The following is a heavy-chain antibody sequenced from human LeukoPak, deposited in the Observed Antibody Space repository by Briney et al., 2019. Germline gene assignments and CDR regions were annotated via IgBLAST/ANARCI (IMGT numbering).Heavy chain of an antibody. D-gene: IGHD3-10*01. V-gene: IGHV4-39*01. J-gene: IGHJ4*02. CDR1: GGSISSSSYY. CDR2: IYYSGST. Sequence: PSETLSLTCTVSGGSISSSSYYWGWIRQPPGKGLEWIGSIYYSGSTYYNPSLKSRVTISVDTSKNQFSLKLSSVTAADTAVYYCAKDWGYQFASGSSYFDYWGQGTLVTVSS. CDR3: AKDWGYQFASGSSYFDY.